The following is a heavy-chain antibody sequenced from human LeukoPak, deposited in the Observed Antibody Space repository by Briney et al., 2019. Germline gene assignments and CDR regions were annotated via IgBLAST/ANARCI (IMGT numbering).Heavy chain of an antibody. CDR3: ARAGGNYDILTGPEYFQH. V-gene: IGHV1-18*01. Sequence: ASVEVSCKASGYTFTSYGISWVRQAPGQGLEWMGWISAYNGNTNYAQKLQGRVTMTTDTSTSTAYMELRSLRSDDTAVYYCARAGGNYDILTGPEYFQHWGQGTLVTVSS. CDR2: ISAYNGNT. J-gene: IGHJ1*01. D-gene: IGHD3-9*01. CDR1: GYTFTSYG.